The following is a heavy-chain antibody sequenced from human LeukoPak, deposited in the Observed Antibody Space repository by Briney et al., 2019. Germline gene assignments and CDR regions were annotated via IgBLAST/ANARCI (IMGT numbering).Heavy chain of an antibody. CDR2: ISAYNGNT. CDR1: GYTFTSYS. CDR3: AREFRYSSGWLQGPNINWFDP. Sequence: ASVKVSCKASGYTFTSYSISWVRQAPGQGLEWMGWISAYNGNTNYAQKLQGRVTMTTDTSTSTAYMELRSLRSDDTAVYYCAREFRYSSGWLQGPNINWFDPWGQGTLVTVSS. D-gene: IGHD6-19*01. V-gene: IGHV1-18*01. J-gene: IGHJ5*02.